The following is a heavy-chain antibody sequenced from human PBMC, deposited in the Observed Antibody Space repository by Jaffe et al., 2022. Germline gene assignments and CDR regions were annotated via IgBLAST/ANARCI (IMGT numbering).Heavy chain of an antibody. CDR1: GFTFSSYG. J-gene: IGHJ4*02. D-gene: IGHD5-12*01. Sequence: QVQLVESGGGVVQPGRSLRLSCAASGFTFSSYGMHWVRQAPGKGLEWVAVISYDGSNKYYADSVKGRFTISRDNSKNTLYLQMNSLRAEDTAVYYCAKGSRYSGYDLMDYWGQGTLVTVSS. V-gene: IGHV3-30*18. CDR3: AKGSRYSGYDLMDY. CDR2: ISYDGSNK.